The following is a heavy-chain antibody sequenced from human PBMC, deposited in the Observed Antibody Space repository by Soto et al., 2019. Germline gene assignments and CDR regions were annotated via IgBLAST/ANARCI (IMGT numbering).Heavy chain of an antibody. CDR3: AKSSRYSSSWYRAFDI. Sequence: GGSLRLSCAASGFTFSSYAMSWVRQAPGKGLEWVSAISGSGGSTYYADSVKGRFTISRDNSKNTLYLQMNSLRAEDTAVYYCAKSSRYSSSWYRAFDIWGQGTMVTVSS. D-gene: IGHD6-13*01. J-gene: IGHJ3*02. CDR1: GFTFSSYA. CDR2: ISGSGGST. V-gene: IGHV3-23*01.